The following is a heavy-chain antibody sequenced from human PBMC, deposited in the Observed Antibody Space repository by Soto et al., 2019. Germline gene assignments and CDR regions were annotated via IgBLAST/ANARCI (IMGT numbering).Heavy chain of an antibody. CDR2: ISASGDNT. D-gene: IGHD6-25*01. CDR1: GFTFSSRA. V-gene: IGHV3-23*01. CDR3: AKDRLEYRVGYFDY. Sequence: GGSLRLSCAASGFTFSSRAMSWVRQAPGKGLDWVSIISASGDNTYYADSVKGRFTISRDNSKNTLYLQVNSLRAEDTAVYYCAKDRLEYRVGYFDYWGQGTLVTVSS. J-gene: IGHJ4*02.